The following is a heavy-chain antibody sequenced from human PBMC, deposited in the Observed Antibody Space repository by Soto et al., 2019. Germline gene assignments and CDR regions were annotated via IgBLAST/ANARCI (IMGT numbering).Heavy chain of an antibody. CDR2: INPKSGGT. CDR3: ARDLTKAGGTADFDY. V-gene: IGHV1-2*02. Sequence: ASVKVSCKAFGDTFTANYIHWVRQAPGQGVEWMGWINPKSGGTHYPQKLQGRVTMTRDTSLSTVYMTLTRLTSDDTAVYYCARDLTKAGGTADFDYWGQGTLVTVSS. D-gene: IGHD2-15*01. CDR1: GDTFTANY. J-gene: IGHJ4*02.